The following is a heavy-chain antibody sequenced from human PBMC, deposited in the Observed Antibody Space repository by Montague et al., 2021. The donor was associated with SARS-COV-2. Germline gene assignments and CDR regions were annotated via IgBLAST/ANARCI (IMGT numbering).Heavy chain of an antibody. CDR2: IYHSGST. CDR3: ASERRYCSGGSCYSGWFDP. V-gene: IGHV4-38-2*02. J-gene: IGHJ5*02. CDR1: FYSISSGYY. Sequence: ETLSLTFTVSFYSISSGYYCGWIRQPPGKGLEWIGSIYHSGSTYYNPSLKSRVTISVDTSTSQFSLTLSSMTAADTAVYYCASERRYCSGGSCYSGWFDPWGQGTLVTVSS. D-gene: IGHD2-15*01.